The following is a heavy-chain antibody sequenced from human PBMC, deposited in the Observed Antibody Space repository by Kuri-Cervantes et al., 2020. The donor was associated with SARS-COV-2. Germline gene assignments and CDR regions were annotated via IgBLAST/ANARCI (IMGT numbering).Heavy chain of an antibody. D-gene: IGHD3-9*01. CDR1: GGTFSSYA. CDR2: ISAYNGNT. CDR3: ARYKASDILTGYYWGFAY. Sequence: ASVKVSCKASGGTFSSYAISWVRQAPGQGLEWMGWISAYNGNTNYAQKLQGRVTMTTDTSTSTAYMELRSLRSDDTAVYYCARYKASDILTGYYWGFAYWGQGNLVHVSS. J-gene: IGHJ4*02. V-gene: IGHV1-18*01.